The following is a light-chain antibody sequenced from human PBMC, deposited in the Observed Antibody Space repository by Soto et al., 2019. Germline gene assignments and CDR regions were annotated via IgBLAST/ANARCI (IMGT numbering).Light chain of an antibody. CDR1: QSIRSSS. CDR3: QQYGSSPRT. Sequence: EIVLTQSPATLSLSPGERATLSCRASQSIRSSSLAWYQQKPGQAPRLLIYRASSRATGIPDRFSGSESETDFTLTISRLEPDDSAVYYCQQYGSSPRTFGPGTKVDIK. V-gene: IGKV3-20*01. J-gene: IGKJ1*01. CDR2: RAS.